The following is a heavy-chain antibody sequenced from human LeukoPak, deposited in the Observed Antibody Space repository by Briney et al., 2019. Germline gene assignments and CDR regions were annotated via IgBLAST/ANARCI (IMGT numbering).Heavy chain of an antibody. V-gene: IGHV1-8*01. Sequence: ASVKVSCKASGYSFVSYDINWVRQAAGQGLEWMGWMNPYGGNTAYAQKFQGRVTITADKSTSTAYMELSSLRSEDTAVYYCARVLSGSYPRFDYRGQGTLVTVSS. CDR3: ARVLSGSYPRFDY. CDR1: GYSFVSYD. CDR2: MNPYGGNT. J-gene: IGHJ4*02. D-gene: IGHD1-26*01.